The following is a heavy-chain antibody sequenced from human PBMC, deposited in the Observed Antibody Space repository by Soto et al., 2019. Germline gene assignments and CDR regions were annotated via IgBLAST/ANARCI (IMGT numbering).Heavy chain of an antibody. D-gene: IGHD6-13*01. CDR3: ARDLVPRLRLESSSEFDY. J-gene: IGHJ4*02. CDR1: GFTFSSYE. V-gene: IGHV3-48*03. CDR2: ISSSGSTI. Sequence: GGSLRLSCAASGFTFSSYEMNWVRQAPGKGLEWVSYISSSGSTIYYADSVKGRFTISRDNAKNSLYLQMNSLRAEDTAVYYCARDLVPRLRLESSSEFDYRGQGTLVTVSS.